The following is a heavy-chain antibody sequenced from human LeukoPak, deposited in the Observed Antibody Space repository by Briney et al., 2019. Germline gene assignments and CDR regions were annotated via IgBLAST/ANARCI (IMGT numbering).Heavy chain of an antibody. CDR3: ARGSVRFLEWLSAPYYYYGMDV. CDR1: GFTFSSYE. J-gene: IGHJ6*02. CDR2: ISSSGSTI. Sequence: GGSLRLSCAASGFTFSSYEMNWVRQAPGKGLEWVSYISSSGSTIYYADSVMGRFTISRDNAKNSLYLQMNSLRAEDTAVYYCARGSVRFLEWLSAPYYYYGMDVWGQGTTVTVSS. D-gene: IGHD3-3*01. V-gene: IGHV3-48*03.